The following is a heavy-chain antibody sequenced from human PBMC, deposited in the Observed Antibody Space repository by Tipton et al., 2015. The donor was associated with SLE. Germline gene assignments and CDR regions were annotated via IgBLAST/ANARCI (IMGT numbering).Heavy chain of an antibody. D-gene: IGHD3-10*01. J-gene: IGHJ5*02. CDR2: IYTSGST. V-gene: IGHV4-39*07. Sequence: TLSLTCTVSGGSISSSSYYWGWIRQPPGKGLEWIGSIYTSGSTNYNPSLKSRVTISVDTSKNQFSLKLSSVTAADTAVYYCARDNYYGSGSSSRWFDPWGQGTLVTVSS. CDR3: ARDNYYGSGSSSRWFDP. CDR1: GGSISSSSYY.